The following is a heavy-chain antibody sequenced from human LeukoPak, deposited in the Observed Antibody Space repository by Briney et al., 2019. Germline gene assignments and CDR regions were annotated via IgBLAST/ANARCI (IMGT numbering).Heavy chain of an antibody. J-gene: IGHJ4*02. D-gene: IGHD2-2*01. CDR3: TRAPHPRCSSSGCYLDY. Sequence: PGRSLRLSCSTSGFTSGDYAMSWVRQAPGKGLEWVGFIQAKAYGGATEYAASVKGRFSISRDDSQSIDNLQMNDLKTEDTAVYYCTRAPHPRCSSSGCYLDYWGQGTLVTVSS. V-gene: IGHV3-49*04. CDR2: IQAKAYGGAT. CDR1: GFTSGDYA.